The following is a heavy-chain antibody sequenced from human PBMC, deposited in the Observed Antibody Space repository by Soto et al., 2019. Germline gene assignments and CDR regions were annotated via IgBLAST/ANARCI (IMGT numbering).Heavy chain of an antibody. CDR3: ARGWEMATITGAFDI. CDR2: TIPIFGTA. D-gene: IGHD5-12*01. J-gene: IGHJ3*02. Sequence: QVQLAQSGAEVKKPGSSVKVSCKASGGTFSSYAISCVRQAPGQRLEWMGGTIPIFGTANYAQKFQGRVTITADESTSTAYMELSSLRSEDTAVYYCARGWEMATITGAFDIWGQGTMVTVSS. V-gene: IGHV1-69*12. CDR1: GGTFSSYA.